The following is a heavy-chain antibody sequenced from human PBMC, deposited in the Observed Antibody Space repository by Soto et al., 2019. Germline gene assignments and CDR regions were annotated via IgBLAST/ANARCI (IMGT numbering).Heavy chain of an antibody. V-gene: IGHV5-51*01. CDR1: GYSFTSYW. CDR3: ARCPYYDFWSGYSHPNYYYYGMDV. J-gene: IGHJ6*02. D-gene: IGHD3-3*01. Sequence: ESLTISRKGSGYSFTSYWIGWVGQMPGKGLEWMGIIYPGDSDTRYSPSFQGQVTISADKSISTAYLQWSSLKASDTAMYYCARCPYYDFWSGYSHPNYYYYGMDVWGQGTTVTVSS. CDR2: IYPGDSDT.